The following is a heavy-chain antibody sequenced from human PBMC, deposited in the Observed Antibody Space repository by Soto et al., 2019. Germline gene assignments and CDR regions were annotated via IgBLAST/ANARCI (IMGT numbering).Heavy chain of an antibody. Sequence: DVQLVETGGGLIQPGGSLRLSCAASGFIVSSSYMSWVRQAPGKGLAWVSVLYSDGRTYYADSVKGRFTISRDNSKNTLYLQMNILSAEDTAVYYCARCSGWYGQCYFDCWGQGTLVTVSS. J-gene: IGHJ4*02. CDR1: GFIVSSSY. V-gene: IGHV3-53*02. D-gene: IGHD6-13*01. CDR2: LYSDGRT. CDR3: ARCSGWYGQCYFDC.